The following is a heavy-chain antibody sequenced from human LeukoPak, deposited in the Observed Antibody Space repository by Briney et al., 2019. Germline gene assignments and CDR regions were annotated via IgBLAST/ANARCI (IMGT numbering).Heavy chain of an antibody. J-gene: IGHJ6*04. CDR3: ASGRRGI. D-gene: IGHD3-10*01. Sequence: GGSLRLSCAVSGFTFSTYTMIWVRQAPGKGLEWVSAISISSSNIYYTDSVKGPFTISRDNAKNSLYLQINSLRAEDTSVYYCASGRRGIWGKGTTVTVSS. CDR2: ISISSSNI. V-gene: IGHV3-21*01. CDR1: GFTFSTYT.